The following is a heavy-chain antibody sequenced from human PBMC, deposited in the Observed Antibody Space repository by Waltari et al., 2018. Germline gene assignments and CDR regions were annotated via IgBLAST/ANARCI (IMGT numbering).Heavy chain of an antibody. V-gene: IGHV1-69*05. D-gene: IGHD3-22*01. CDR2: IIPIFGTA. CDR1: GGTFSSYA. J-gene: IGHJ3*02. Sequence: QVQLVQSGAEVEKPGSSVKVSCKASGGTFSSYAISWVRQAPGQGLEWMGGIIPIFGTANYAQKFQGRVTITTDESTSTAYMELSSLRSEDTAVYYCARSAKAYYYDSSGYSDAFDIWGQGTMVTVSS. CDR3: ARSAKAYYYDSSGYSDAFDI.